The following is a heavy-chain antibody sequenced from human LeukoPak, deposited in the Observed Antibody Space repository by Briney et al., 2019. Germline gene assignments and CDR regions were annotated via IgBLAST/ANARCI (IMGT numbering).Heavy chain of an antibody. CDR3: VTDRRGILVRGTTFDY. D-gene: IGHD3-10*01. CDR1: GFTFSSYA. Sequence: GGSLRLSCSACGFTFSSYAMHWVRQAPGKGLEYVSAISSNGGSTYYADSVKGRFTISRDNSKNTLYLQMSSLRAEDTAVYYCVTDRRGILVRGTTFDYWGQGTLVTVSS. V-gene: IGHV3-64D*06. J-gene: IGHJ4*02. CDR2: ISSNGGST.